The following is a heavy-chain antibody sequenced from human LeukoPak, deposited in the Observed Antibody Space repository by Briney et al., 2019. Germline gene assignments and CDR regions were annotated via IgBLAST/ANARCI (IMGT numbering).Heavy chain of an antibody. D-gene: IGHD3-3*01. Sequence: SETLSLTCTVSGGSISSSSYYWGWIRQPPGKGLEWIGSIYYSGSTYYNPSLKSRVTISVDTSKNQFSLKLSSVTAADTAVYYCARHGEPTFGVVNYGMDVWGQGTTVTVSS. CDR1: GGSISSSSYY. J-gene: IGHJ6*02. CDR2: IYYSGST. V-gene: IGHV4-39*01. CDR3: ARHGEPTFGVVNYGMDV.